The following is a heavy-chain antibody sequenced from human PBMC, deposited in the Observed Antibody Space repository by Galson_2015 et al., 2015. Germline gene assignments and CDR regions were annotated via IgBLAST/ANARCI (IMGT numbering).Heavy chain of an antibody. D-gene: IGHD5-24*01. J-gene: IGHJ6*03. V-gene: IGHV3-7*04. CDR2: IKHDGSEK. Sequence: SLRLCCAASGFTFSSYWMSWVRQAPGKGLEWVANIKHDGSEKYYVDSVKGRFTISRDNAKNSLYLQMNSLRAEDTAVYYCAREQFYYYYYMDVWGKGTTVTVSS. CDR3: AREQFYYYYYMDV. CDR1: GFTFSSYW.